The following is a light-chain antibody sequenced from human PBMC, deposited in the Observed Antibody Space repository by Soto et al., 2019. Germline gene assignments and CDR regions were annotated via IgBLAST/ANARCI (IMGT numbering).Light chain of an antibody. CDR3: QKYHSAPRT. J-gene: IGKJ1*01. CDR2: AAS. Sequence: DIQMTQSPSSLSASVGDRVTITCRANQDISYYLAWYQQKQGKVPKLLIYAASTLQSGVPSRFSGSGSGTDFTLTISSLQPEDIAPYYCQKYHSAPRTLGQGTKVDIK. CDR1: QDISYY. V-gene: IGKV1-27*01.